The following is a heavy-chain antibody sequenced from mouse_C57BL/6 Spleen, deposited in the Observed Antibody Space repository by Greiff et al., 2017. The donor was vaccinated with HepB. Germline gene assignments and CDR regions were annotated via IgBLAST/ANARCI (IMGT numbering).Heavy chain of an antibody. J-gene: IGHJ4*01. D-gene: IGHD1-1*01. CDR1: GFNIKSTY. Sequence: VQLQQSVAELVRPGASVKLSCTASGFNIKSTYMHWVKQRPEQGLEWIGRIDPANGNTKYAPKFQGKATITADTSSNTAYLQLSSLTSEDTAIYYCARYGSSYVDYAMDYWGQGTSVTVSS. CDR2: IDPANGNT. V-gene: IGHV14-3*01. CDR3: ARYGSSYVDYAMDY.